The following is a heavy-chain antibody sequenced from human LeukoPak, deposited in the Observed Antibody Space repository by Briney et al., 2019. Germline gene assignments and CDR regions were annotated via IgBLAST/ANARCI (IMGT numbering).Heavy chain of an antibody. D-gene: IGHD3-9*01. Sequence: PGGSLRLSCAASGVTFSSYWMSWVRQAPGKGLEWVANIKQDGSEKYYVDSVKGRFTISRDNAKISLHLQMNSLRAEDTAVYYCARDSASLRYFDWVYYGMDVWGQGTTVTVSS. V-gene: IGHV3-7*03. CDR2: IKQDGSEK. CDR1: GVTFSSYW. CDR3: ARDSASLRYFDWVYYGMDV. J-gene: IGHJ6*02.